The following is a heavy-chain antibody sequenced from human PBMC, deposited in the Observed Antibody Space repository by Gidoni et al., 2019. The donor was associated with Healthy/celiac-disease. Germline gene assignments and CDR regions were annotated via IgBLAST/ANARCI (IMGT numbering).Heavy chain of an antibody. CDR2: ISYDGSNK. Sequence: QVQLVESGGGVVQPGRSLRLSCAASGFTFSSYAMPWVRQAPGKGLEWVAVISYDGSNKYYADSVKGRFTISRDNSKNTLYLQMNSLRAEDTAVYYCARSRRDEVLDAFDIWGQGTMVTVSS. CDR1: GFTFSSYA. J-gene: IGHJ3*02. CDR3: ARSRRDEVLDAFDI. V-gene: IGHV3-30-3*01.